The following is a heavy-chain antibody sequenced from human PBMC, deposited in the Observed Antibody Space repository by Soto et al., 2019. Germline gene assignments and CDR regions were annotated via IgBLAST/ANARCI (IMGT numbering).Heavy chain of an antibody. CDR2: IFYSGST. Sequence: QVQLQESGPGLVKPSETLSLTCTVSGDSISSSYWSWIRQPPGKGLEWIGYIFYSGSTDYNPSLKSRVTISVDTSNNQFSLNLSSVTAADTAVYYCARAVAFDIWGQGTVVTVSS. V-gene: IGHV4-59*01. J-gene: IGHJ3*02. CDR3: ARAVAFDI. CDR1: GDSISSSY.